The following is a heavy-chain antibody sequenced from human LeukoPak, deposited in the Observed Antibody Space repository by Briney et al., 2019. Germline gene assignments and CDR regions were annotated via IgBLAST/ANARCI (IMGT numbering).Heavy chain of an antibody. CDR3: ARVSGLGMNEYLLH. D-gene: IGHD3-16*01. CDR2: INNEGCGT. J-gene: IGHJ1*01. Sequence: PGGSLRLSCAASGLTFNKSLMHWVRQGPGKGLEWVSRINNEGCGTSSAGSVKGRFTISRDNAKNTLYLQMNSLSAGDTAVYFCARVSGLGMNEYLLHWGQGALVTVSS. V-gene: IGHV3-74*01. CDR1: GLTFNKSL.